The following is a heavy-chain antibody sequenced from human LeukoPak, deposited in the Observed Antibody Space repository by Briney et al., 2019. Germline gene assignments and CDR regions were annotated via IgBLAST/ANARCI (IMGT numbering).Heavy chain of an antibody. CDR1: GFTFSSYA. Sequence: QPGGSLRLSCAASGFTFSSYAMSWVRQAPGKGLEWVSTISGSGGDTYYADSVKGRFTISRDNSKNTLYLQMNSLRAEDTAVYYCARRRGYCSSTSCSTFDYWGQGTLVTVSS. CDR3: ARRRGYCSSTSCSTFDY. CDR2: ISGSGGDT. J-gene: IGHJ4*02. V-gene: IGHV3-23*01. D-gene: IGHD2-2*01.